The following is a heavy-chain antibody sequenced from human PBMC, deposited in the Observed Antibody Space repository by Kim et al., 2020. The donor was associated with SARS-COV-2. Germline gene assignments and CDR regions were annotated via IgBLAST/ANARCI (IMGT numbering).Heavy chain of an antibody. CDR1: GFTFGDYA. Sequence: GGSLRLSCAASGFTFGDYAMHWVRQAPGKGLEWVSGISWNSGSIGYADSVKGRFTISRDNAKNSLYLQMNSLRAEDTALYYCAKDKKGSAREPAAFDIWGQGTMVTVSS. CDR3: AKDKKGSAREPAAFDI. D-gene: IGHD6-25*01. V-gene: IGHV3-9*01. CDR2: ISWNSGSI. J-gene: IGHJ3*02.